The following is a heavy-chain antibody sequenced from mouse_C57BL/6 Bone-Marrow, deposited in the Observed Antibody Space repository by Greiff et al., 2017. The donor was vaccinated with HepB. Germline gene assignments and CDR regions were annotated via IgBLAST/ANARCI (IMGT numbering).Heavy chain of an antibody. CDR2: ISGGGGNT. CDR3: ARRDYYGSSSYAMDY. CDR1: GFTFSSYT. Sequence: EVKLQESGGGLVKPGGSLKLSCAASGFTFSSYTMSWVRQTPEKRLEWVATISGGGGNTYYPDSVKGRFTISRDNAKHTLYLQMSSLRSEDTALYYCARRDYYGSSSYAMDYWGQGTSVTVSS. J-gene: IGHJ4*01. V-gene: IGHV5-9*01. D-gene: IGHD1-1*01.